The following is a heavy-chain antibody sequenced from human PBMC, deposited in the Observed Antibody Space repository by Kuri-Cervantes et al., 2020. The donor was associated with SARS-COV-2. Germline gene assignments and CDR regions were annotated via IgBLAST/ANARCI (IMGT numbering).Heavy chain of an antibody. CDR3: ARVWGGYYCGSGRGDYYYYYMDV. V-gene: IGHV4-4*07. D-gene: IGHD3-10*01. CDR1: GGSISSYY. J-gene: IGHJ6*03. CDR2: IYTSGST. Sequence: GSLRLSCTVSGGSISSYYWSWIRQPAGKGLEWIGRIYTSGSTNYNPSLKSRVTMSVDTSKNQFSLKLSSVTAADTAVYYCARVWGGYYCGSGRGDYYYYYMDVWGKGTTVTVSS.